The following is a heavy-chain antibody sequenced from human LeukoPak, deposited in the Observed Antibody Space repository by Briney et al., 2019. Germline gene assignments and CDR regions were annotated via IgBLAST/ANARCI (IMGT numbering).Heavy chain of an antibody. CDR2: IYHSGST. V-gene: IGHV4-38-2*02. J-gene: IGHJ4*02. D-gene: IGHD6-6*01. CDR3: ARGEGTIAAKIHYFDY. CDR1: GYSISSGYY. Sequence: PSETLSLTCTVSGYSISSGYYWGWIRQPPGKGLEWIGSIYHSGSTYYNPSLKSRVTISVDTSKNQFSLKLSSVTAADTAVYYCARGEGTIAAKIHYFDYWGQGTLVTVSS.